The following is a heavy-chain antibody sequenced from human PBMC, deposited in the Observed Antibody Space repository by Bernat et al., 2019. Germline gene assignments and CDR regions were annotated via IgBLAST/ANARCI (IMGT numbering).Heavy chain of an antibody. CDR1: GFTFSSYP. J-gene: IGHJ4*02. Sequence: EVQLLESGGGLVQPGGSLGLSCAASGFTFSSYPMSWVRQAPGKGLEWVSLINGGGGSTYYADSVKGRFTISRDNSKNTLYLQMNSLRAEDTAVYYCAKDYDFWSGAFDYWGQGTLVTVSS. D-gene: IGHD3-3*01. V-gene: IGHV3-23*01. CDR2: INGGGGST. CDR3: AKDYDFWSGAFDY.